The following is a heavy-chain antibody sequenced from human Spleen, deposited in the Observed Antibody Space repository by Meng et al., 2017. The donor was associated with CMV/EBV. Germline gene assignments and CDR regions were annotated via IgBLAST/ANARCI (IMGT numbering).Heavy chain of an antibody. Sequence: ASVKVSCKASGYTFTRYYMHWVRQAPGQGLEWMGIINPSGGSTRYAQKFQGRVTMTRDTSTSTVYMELSSLRSEDTAVYYCARDDPWFGDPWRYYYGMDVWGQGTTVTVSS. J-gene: IGHJ6*02. CDR3: ARDDPWFGDPWRYYYGMDV. D-gene: IGHD3-10*01. CDR1: GYTFTRYY. V-gene: IGHV1-46*01. CDR2: INPSGGST.